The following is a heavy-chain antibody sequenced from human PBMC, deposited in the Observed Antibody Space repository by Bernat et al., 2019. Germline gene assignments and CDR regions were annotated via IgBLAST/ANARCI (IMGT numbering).Heavy chain of an antibody. D-gene: IGHD3-10*01. J-gene: IGHJ3*02. V-gene: IGHV3-30-3*01. CDR3: AGPPPGLHIVIGAFDI. CDR1: GFTFSSYA. Sequence: QVQLVESGGGVVQPGRSLRLSCAASGFTFSSYAMHWVRQAPGKGLEWVAVISYDGSNKYYADYVKGRFTISRDNSKNTLYLQMNSLRAEDTAVYYCAGPPPGLHIVIGAFDIWGQGTMVTVSS. CDR2: ISYDGSNK.